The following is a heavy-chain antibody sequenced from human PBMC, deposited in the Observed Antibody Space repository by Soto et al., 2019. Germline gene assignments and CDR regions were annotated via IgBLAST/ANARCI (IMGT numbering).Heavy chain of an antibody. D-gene: IGHD4-17*01. CDR1: GFTFSRYE. V-gene: IGHV3-48*03. J-gene: IGHJ4*02. CDR3: ASSKISYYGDSHYFDY. Sequence: EVQLVESGGGLVQPGGSLRLSCAASGFTFSRYEMNWVRQAPGKGPEWVSYISSSGSTIYYADSVKGPFTISRDNAKNSLYLQMNSLRAEDTAVYYCASSKISYYGDSHYFDYWGQGTLVTVSS. CDR2: ISSSGSTI.